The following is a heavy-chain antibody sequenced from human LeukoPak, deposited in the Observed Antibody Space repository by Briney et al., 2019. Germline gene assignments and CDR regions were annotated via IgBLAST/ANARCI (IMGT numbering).Heavy chain of an antibody. CDR1: GFTFSSYG. CDR2: IRYDGSNK. CDR3: AGGTSVVADY. J-gene: IGHJ4*02. D-gene: IGHD4-23*01. Sequence: GGSLRLSCAASGFTFSSYGMHWVRQAPGKGLEWVAFIRYDGSNKYYADSVKGRFTISRDNARNTLYLQMNSLRAEDTAVYYCAGGTSVVADYWGQGTLVTVSS. V-gene: IGHV3-30*02.